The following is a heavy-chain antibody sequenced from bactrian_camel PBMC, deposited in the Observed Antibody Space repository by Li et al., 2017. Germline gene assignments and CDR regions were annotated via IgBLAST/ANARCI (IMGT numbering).Heavy chain of an antibody. V-gene: IGHV3S36*01. Sequence: DVQLVESGGGLVQPGGSLRLSCAASGFTTGLTLEYKCMGWFRQAPGKESEGVAMIYTGCTPTYYADSAKGRFTISQDNAKNTVYLHMNSLKPEDTAMYYCAAGWVAGWNRRPLEAGSEYSAWGQGTQVTVS. J-gene: IGHJ6*01. CDR3: AAGWVAGWNRRPLEAGSEYSA. CDR2: IYTGCTPT. CDR1: GFTTGLTLEYKC. D-gene: IGHD4*01.